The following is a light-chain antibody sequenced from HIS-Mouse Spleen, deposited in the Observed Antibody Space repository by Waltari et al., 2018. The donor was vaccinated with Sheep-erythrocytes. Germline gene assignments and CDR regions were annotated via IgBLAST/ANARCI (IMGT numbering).Light chain of an antibody. CDR3: CSYAGSSTPV. J-gene: IGLJ3*02. Sequence: QSALTQPASVSGSPGQSITISCTGTSSDVGSYNLVSWYQQHPGKAPKLMIYEGSKRPSGVSNRVAGSKSCNTASLTISGLQAEDEADYYCCSYAGSSTPVFGGGTKLTVL. CDR2: EGS. V-gene: IGLV2-23*01. CDR1: SSDVGSYNL.